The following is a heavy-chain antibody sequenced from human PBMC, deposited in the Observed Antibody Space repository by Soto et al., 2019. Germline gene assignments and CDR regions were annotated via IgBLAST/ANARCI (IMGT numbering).Heavy chain of an antibody. J-gene: IGHJ3*01. V-gene: IGHV1-18*01. Sequence: VASVKVSCKASGYTFTSYGISWVRQAPGQGLEWMGGIIPYNGNANYAQKFQGRVTMTTDASTSTAYMELRSLRSDDTAVYYCARAGYSYDSSGYPDAFDVWGQGTMVTVSS. CDR1: GYTFTSYG. D-gene: IGHD3-22*01. CDR2: IIPYNGNA. CDR3: ARAGYSYDSSGYPDAFDV.